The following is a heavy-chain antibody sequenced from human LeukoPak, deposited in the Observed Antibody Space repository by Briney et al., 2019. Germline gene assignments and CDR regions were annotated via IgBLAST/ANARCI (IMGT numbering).Heavy chain of an antibody. CDR2: IYTSGST. D-gene: IGHD3-10*01. CDR1: GGSISSYY. J-gene: IGHJ5*02. Sequence: KPSETLSLTCTVSGGSISSYYWSWIRQPAGEGLEWIGRIYTSGSTNYNPSLKSRVTISVDTSKNQFSLKLSSVTAADTAVYYCARDRGPNYYYGSGSYRAWFDPWGQGTLVTVSS. CDR3: ARDRGPNYYYGSGSYRAWFDP. V-gene: IGHV4-4*07.